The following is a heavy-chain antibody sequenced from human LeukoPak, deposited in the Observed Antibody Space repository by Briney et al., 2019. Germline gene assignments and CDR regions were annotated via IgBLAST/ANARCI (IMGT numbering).Heavy chain of an antibody. V-gene: IGHV1-18*01. CDR3: ATYRLGDRPNFDY. Sequence: GASVKVSCKASGYTFTSYGISWVRQAPGQGLEWMGWISACNGNTNYAQKLQGRVTMTEDTSTDTAYMELSSLRSEDTAVYYCATYRLGDRPNFDYWGQGTLVTVSS. D-gene: IGHD2-2*01. CDR1: GYTFTSYG. CDR2: ISACNGNT. J-gene: IGHJ4*02.